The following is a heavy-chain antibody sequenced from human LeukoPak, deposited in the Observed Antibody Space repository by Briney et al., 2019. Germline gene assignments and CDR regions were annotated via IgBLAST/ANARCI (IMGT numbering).Heavy chain of an antibody. CDR1: GFTFTDYW. V-gene: IGHV3-74*01. J-gene: IGHJ4*02. CDR2: IKSDGSAA. D-gene: IGHD2-2*01. CDR3: ARDRASHFDF. Sequence: GGSLRLSCAASGFTFTDYWMHWVRQAPGKGLVWVSGIKSDGSAATYAGSVKGRLTISRDNAKNTLYLQMNRLRAEDTAVYYCARDRASHFDFWGQGTVVTVSS.